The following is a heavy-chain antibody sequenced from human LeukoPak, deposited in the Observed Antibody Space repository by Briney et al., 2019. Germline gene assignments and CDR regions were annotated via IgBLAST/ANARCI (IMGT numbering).Heavy chain of an antibody. D-gene: IGHD1-7*01. CDR2: IYSGGST. CDR3: ARASPFVNYAFDI. Sequence: GGSLRLSCAASGFTVSSNYMSWVRQAPGKGLEWVSVIYSGGSTYYADSVKGRFTISRDNSKNTLYLQMNSLRAEDTAVYYCARASPFVNYAFDIWGQGTMVTVSS. V-gene: IGHV3-66*02. J-gene: IGHJ3*02. CDR1: GFTVSSNY.